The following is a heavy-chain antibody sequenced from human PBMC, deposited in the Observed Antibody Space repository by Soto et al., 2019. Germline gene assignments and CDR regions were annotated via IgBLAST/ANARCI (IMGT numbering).Heavy chain of an antibody. J-gene: IGHJ4*02. Sequence: EVQPLESGGGLVHPAGSLRLSCAASGFTFSIYTMSWFRQAPGQGLEWVPSIYGNGRSTFYSASVKGRFTISRDTSGNTVDLQMSSVRGEDTAIYDGAKDFTPDSRWDIDCWGQGSLVPVSS. D-gene: IGHD1-26*01. CDR2: IYGNGRST. V-gene: IGHV3-23*01. CDR1: GFTFSIYT. CDR3: AKDFTPDSRWDIDC.